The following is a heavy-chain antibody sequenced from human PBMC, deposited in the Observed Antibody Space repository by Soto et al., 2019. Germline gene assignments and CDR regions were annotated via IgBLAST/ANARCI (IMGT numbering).Heavy chain of an antibody. Sequence: GGSLRLSCTASGFTFSEYAMSWVRQAPGKGLEWVSAIGGDGSKPEYADSVRGRFTVSRDNSQNTLYLQMGSLGAEDAAIYYSAKAAPNYYYYYYMDVWGKGTTVTVSS. V-gene: IGHV3-23*01. CDR3: AKAAPNYYYYYYMDV. J-gene: IGHJ6*03. CDR2: IGGDGSKP. CDR1: GFTFSEYA.